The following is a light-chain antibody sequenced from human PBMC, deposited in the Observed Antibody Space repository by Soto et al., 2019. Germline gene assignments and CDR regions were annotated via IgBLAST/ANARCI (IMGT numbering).Light chain of an antibody. CDR1: SSDVGGYNF. Sequence: QSALTQPPSASGSPGQSVTISCTGTSSDVGGYNFVSWYQQHPGEAPKLIIYEVSRRPSGVPDRFSGSKSGNTASLAGSGLQADDEADYYCSSYGGTDIVIFGGGTKLTVL. CDR3: SSYGGTDIVI. V-gene: IGLV2-8*01. CDR2: EVS. J-gene: IGLJ2*01.